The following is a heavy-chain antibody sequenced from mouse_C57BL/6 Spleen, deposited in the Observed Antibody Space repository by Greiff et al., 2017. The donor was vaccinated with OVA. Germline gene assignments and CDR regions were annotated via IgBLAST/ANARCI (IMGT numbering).Heavy chain of an antibody. CDR2: ISDGGSYT. V-gene: IGHV5-4*01. CDR3: ARDRDGYFPWFAY. D-gene: IGHD2-3*01. Sequence: EVQVVESGGGLVKPGGSLKLSCAASGFTFSSYAMSWVRQTPEKRLEWVATISDGGSYTYYPDNVKGRFTISRDNAKNNLYLQMSHLKSEDTAMYDWARDRDGYFPWFAYWGQGTLVTVSA. CDR1: GFTFSSYA. J-gene: IGHJ3*01.